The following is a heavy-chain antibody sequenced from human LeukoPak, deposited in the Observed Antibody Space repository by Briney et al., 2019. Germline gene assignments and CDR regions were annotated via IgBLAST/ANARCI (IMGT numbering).Heavy chain of an antibody. CDR3: ASVRYASGNFDY. V-gene: IGHV1-3*04. CDR1: GYIFSTYG. Sequence: ASVKVSCKASGYIFSTYGMHWVRQAPGQGLEWMGWINTGNGHTEYSQNFQDRVTITRDTSAITVYMELSSLRSEDTAIYYCASVRYASGNFDYWGQGTLVTVSS. D-gene: IGHD3-10*01. J-gene: IGHJ4*02. CDR2: INTGNGHT.